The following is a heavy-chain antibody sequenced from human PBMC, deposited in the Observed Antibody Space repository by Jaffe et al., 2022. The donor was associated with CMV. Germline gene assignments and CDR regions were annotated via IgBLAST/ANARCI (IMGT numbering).Heavy chain of an antibody. V-gene: IGHV4-39*01. CDR3: ARGRRVGATAS. CDR1: GGSISSSSYY. D-gene: IGHD1-26*01. J-gene: IGHJ5*02. Sequence: QLQLQESGPGLLKPSETLSLTCTVSGGSISSSSYYWGWIRQLPGKGLEWIGSIYYSGSTYYNPSLKSRVTIFVDTSKNQFSLRLSSVTAADTAVYYCARGRRVGATASWGQGTLVTVSS. CDR2: IYYSGST.